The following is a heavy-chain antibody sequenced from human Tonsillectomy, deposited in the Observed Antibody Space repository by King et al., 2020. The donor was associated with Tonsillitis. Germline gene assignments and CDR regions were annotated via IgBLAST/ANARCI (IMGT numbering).Heavy chain of an antibody. Sequence: VQLVESGGGVVQPGRSLRLSCAASGFTFSSYGMHWVRQAPGKGLEWVAVISYDGSNKYYADSVKGRFTISRDNSKNTLYLQMNSLRAEDTAVYYCAKWGAVPWEPPANYGMDVWGQGTTVTVSS. D-gene: IGHD1-26*01. V-gene: IGHV3-30*18. CDR1: GFTFSSYG. CDR2: ISYDGSNK. J-gene: IGHJ6*02. CDR3: AKWGAVPWEPPANYGMDV.